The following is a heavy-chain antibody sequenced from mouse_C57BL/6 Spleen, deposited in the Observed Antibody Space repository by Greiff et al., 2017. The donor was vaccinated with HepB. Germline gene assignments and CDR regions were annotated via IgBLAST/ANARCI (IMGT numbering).Heavy chain of an antibody. J-gene: IGHJ1*03. CDR1: GFTFSSYT. CDR3: ARRKYGSIYWYFDV. V-gene: IGHV5-9*01. Sequence: EVNVVESGGGLVKPGGSLKLSCAASGFTFSSYTMSWVRQTPEKRLEWVATISGGGGNTYYPDSVKGRFTISRDNAKNTLYLQMSSLRSEDTALYYCARRKYGSIYWYFDVWGTGTTVTVSS. D-gene: IGHD1-1*01. CDR2: ISGGGGNT.